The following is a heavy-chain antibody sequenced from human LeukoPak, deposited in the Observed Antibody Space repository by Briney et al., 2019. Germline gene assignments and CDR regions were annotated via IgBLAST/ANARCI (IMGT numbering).Heavy chain of an antibody. CDR1: GFTFSSSA. V-gene: IGHV3-23*01. CDR2: ISNNGGYT. J-gene: IGHJ4*02. D-gene: IGHD6-19*01. CDR3: AKLLSGWYYFDY. Sequence: GGSLRLSCAASGFTFSSSAMSWVRQAPGKGLEWVSAISNNGGYTYYADSVQGRFTISRDNSKNTLYLQMNSLRAEDTAVYYCAKLLSGWYYFDYWGQGTLVTVSS.